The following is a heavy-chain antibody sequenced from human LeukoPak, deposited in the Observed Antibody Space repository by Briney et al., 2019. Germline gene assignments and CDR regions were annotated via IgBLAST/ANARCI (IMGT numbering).Heavy chain of an antibody. CDR3: ARDSLGYCSSTSCPIDY. Sequence: GSLRLSCAASGFSFSDEYMSWIRQAPGQGLEWISYISASGSYTNYADSVKGRFTISRDNAKNSLYLQMNSLRAEDTAVYYCARDSLGYCSSTSCPIDYWGQGTLVTVSS. CDR1: GFSFSDEY. V-gene: IGHV3-11*05. D-gene: IGHD2-2*01. J-gene: IGHJ4*02. CDR2: ISASGSYT.